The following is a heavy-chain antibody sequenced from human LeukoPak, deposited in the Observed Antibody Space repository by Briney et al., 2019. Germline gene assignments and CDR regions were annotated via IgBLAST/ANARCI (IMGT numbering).Heavy chain of an antibody. CDR1: GYTFTGHY. V-gene: IGHV1-2*02. J-gene: IGHJ4*02. CDR2: INPTGGT. CDR3: ARDVGWSSSH. D-gene: IGHD6-6*01. Sequence: ASVKVSCKASGYTFTGHYLNWVRQAPGQGLEWMGWINPTGGTTYAQKFLDRVTMTRDTSINTAYMELSGLRSDDTAVYYCARDVGWSSSHWGRGTLVTASS.